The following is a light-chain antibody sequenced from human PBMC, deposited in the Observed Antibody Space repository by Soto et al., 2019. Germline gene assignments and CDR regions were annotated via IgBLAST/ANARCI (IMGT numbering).Light chain of an antibody. V-gene: IGKV3-15*01. Sequence: EIVMTQSPATLSVSPGERATLSCRASQSVSSNLAWYQQKPGQAPRILIYGASTRATGIPARFSGSGSGTEFTLTISSLQSEEFAVYYCQQYNNWPPYTFGQGTKLEIK. CDR3: QQYNNWPPYT. CDR1: QSVSSN. J-gene: IGKJ2*01. CDR2: GAS.